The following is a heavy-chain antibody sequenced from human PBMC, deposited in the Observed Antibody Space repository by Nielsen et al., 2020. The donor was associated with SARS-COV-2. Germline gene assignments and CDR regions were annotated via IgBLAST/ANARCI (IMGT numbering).Heavy chain of an antibody. CDR3: ATAVGATSSHDAFDI. J-gene: IGHJ3*02. V-gene: IGHV4-59*08. CDR2: IYYTGST. CDR1: GGSIRSYY. Sequence: SETLSLTCTVSGGSIRSYYWTWIRQPPGKGLEWIGYIYYTGSTNYNPSLKSRVTMSVDTSKNQFSLKLRSVTAAATAVYFCATAVGATSSHDAFDIWGQGTMFTVSS. D-gene: IGHD1-26*01.